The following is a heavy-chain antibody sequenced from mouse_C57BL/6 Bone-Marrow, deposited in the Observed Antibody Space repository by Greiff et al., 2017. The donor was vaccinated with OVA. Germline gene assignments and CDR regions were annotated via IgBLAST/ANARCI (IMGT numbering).Heavy chain of an antibody. Sequence: VQLVESGPGLVAPSQSLSITCTVSGFSLTSYAISWVRQPPGKGLEWLGVIWTGGGTNYNSALNSRLSISKDNSKSQVFLKMNSLQTDDTARYYCARIPLFTTVVARNWYFDVWGTGTTVTVSS. CDR2: IWTGGGT. V-gene: IGHV2-9-1*01. CDR1: GFSLTSYA. D-gene: IGHD1-1*01. J-gene: IGHJ1*03. CDR3: ARIPLFTTVVARNWYFDV.